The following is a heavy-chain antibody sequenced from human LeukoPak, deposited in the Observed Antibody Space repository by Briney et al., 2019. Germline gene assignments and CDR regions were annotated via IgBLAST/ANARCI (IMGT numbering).Heavy chain of an antibody. J-gene: IGHJ4*02. Sequence: GGSLRLSCAASGFTFNDYYMSWIRQAPGEGLEWVSYIGSSGGTIYYADSVKGRFTISRDNAKNSLYLQMNSLRDEDTAVYYCARGVRGYSYGSRFDYWGQATLVTVS. CDR1: GFTFNDYY. CDR2: IGSSGGTI. D-gene: IGHD5-18*01. V-gene: IGHV3-11*04. CDR3: ARGVRGYSYGSRFDY.